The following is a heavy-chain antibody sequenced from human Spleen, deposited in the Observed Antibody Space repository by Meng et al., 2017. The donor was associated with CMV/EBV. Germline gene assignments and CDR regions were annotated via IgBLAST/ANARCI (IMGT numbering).Heavy chain of an antibody. CDR2: ISYDGSNK. V-gene: IGHV3-30-3*01. J-gene: IGHJ4*02. CDR1: GFTFSSYA. D-gene: IGHD3-22*01. Sequence: QVQLVESGGGVVQPGRSLRLSCAASGFTFSSYAMHWVRQAPGKGLEWVAVISYDGSNKYYADSVKGRFTISRDNSKNTLYLQMNSLRAEDTAVYYCARETYYYDSSGYYYWGQGTLVTVSS. CDR3: ARETYYYDSSGYYY.